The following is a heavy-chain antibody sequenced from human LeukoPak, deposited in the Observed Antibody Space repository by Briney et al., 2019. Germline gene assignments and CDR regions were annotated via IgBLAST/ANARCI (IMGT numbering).Heavy chain of an antibody. Sequence: SGPTLVKPTQTLTLTCTFSGFSLSTSGVGVGWIRQPPGKALEWLALIYWNDDKRYSPSLKSRLTITKDTCKNQVVLTMTNMDPVDTATYYCAHRGYSYGYYSPFDYWGQGTLVTVSS. J-gene: IGHJ4*02. V-gene: IGHV2-5*01. CDR2: IYWNDDK. CDR1: GFSLSTSGVG. CDR3: AHRGYSYGYYSPFDY. D-gene: IGHD5-18*01.